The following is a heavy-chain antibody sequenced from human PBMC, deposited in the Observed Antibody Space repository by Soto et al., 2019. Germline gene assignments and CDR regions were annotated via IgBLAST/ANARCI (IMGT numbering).Heavy chain of an antibody. D-gene: IGHD3-3*01. Sequence: SETLSLTCTVSGGSISSYYWSWIRQPPGKGLEWIGYIYYSGSTNYNPSLKSRVTISVDTSKNQFSLKMSSVTAADTAVYYCARLYYDFWSGYPIYAFDIWGQGTMVTVSS. J-gene: IGHJ3*02. CDR3: ARLYYDFWSGYPIYAFDI. CDR1: GGSISSYY. CDR2: IYYSGST. V-gene: IGHV4-59*01.